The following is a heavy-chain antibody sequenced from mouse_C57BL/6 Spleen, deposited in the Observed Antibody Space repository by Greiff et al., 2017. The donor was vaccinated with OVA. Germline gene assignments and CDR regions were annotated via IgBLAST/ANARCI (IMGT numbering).Heavy chain of an antibody. CDR2: IDPSDSYT. CDR1: GYTFTSYW. CDR3: ARWGRMGFAY. D-gene: IGHD3-3*01. Sequence: QVQLQQPGAELVMPGASVKLSCKASGYTFTSYWMHWVKQRPGQGLAWIGEIDPSDSYTNYNQKFKGKSTLTVDKSSSTAYMQLSSLTSEDSAVYYCARWGRMGFAYWGQGTLVTVSA. J-gene: IGHJ3*01. V-gene: IGHV1-69*01.